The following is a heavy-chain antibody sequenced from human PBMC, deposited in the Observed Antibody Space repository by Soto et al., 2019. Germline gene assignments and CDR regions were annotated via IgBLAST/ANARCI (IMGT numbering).Heavy chain of an antibody. V-gene: IGHV3-33*08. D-gene: IGHD3-3*01. Sequence: QVQLVESGGGVVQPGRSLRLSCEASGFSFSDYGIHWVRQAPGKGVEWRSVIWYDGSYKYYADSVKGRFAIARDNSRNTLYLEMDGLTVDDTAIYYCARDWAQGNSGYLEFWGQGTLVTVSS. CDR3: ARDWAQGNSGYLEF. CDR1: GFSFSDYG. CDR2: IWYDGSYK. J-gene: IGHJ4*02.